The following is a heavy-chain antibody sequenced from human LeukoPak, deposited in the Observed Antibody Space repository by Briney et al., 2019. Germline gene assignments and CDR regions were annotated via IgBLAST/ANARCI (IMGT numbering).Heavy chain of an antibody. D-gene: IGHD1/OR15-1a*01. CDR3: ARAGRMHREHISHNWFDP. CDR2: IYYSGST. J-gene: IGHJ5*02. CDR1: GGSISSYY. Sequence: SETLSLTCTVSGGSISSYYWSWIRQPPGKGLEWIGYIYYSGSTNYNPSLKSRVTISVDTSKNQFSLKLSSVTAADTAVYYCARAGRMHREHISHNWFDPWGQGTLVTVSS. V-gene: IGHV4-59*01.